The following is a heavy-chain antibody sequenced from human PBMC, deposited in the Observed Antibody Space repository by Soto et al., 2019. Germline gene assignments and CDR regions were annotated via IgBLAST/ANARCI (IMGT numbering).Heavy chain of an antibody. CDR1: GGTFSDFY. CDR3: ARGYGSGSYYNY. CDR2: INHRGST. D-gene: IGHD3-10*01. V-gene: IGHV4-34*01. Sequence: QVQLQQWGAGLLKPSETLSLTCAVSGGTFSDFYWSWIRQPPGTGLEWIGEINHRGSTTYNPSLKSRVTISLDTSKNQFSLTLTSVTAADTAVYYCARGYGSGSYYNYWGQGTLVTVSS. J-gene: IGHJ4*02.